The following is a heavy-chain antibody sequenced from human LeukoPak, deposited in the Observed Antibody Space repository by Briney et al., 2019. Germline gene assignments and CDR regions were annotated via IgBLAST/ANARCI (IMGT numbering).Heavy chain of an antibody. CDR1: GGSISSGDYY. CDR3: ARMTTVTQPPRD. Sequence: SETLSLTCTVSGGSISSGDYYWSWVRQPPGKGLEWIGFIYYSGSTYYNPFLKSRVTISVDTSKNQSSLKLSSVTAADTAVYYCARMTTVTQPPRDWGQGTLVTVSS. CDR2: IYYSGST. J-gene: IGHJ4*02. D-gene: IGHD4-17*01. V-gene: IGHV4-30-4*01.